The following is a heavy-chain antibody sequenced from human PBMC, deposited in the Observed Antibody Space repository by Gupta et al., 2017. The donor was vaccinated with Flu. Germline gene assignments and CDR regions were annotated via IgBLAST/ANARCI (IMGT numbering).Heavy chain of an antibody. Sequence: QVQLVQSGAEVKRPGSSVKVSCKASGGTFSSYAISWVRQAPGQGLEVMGRIIPFLGITKSDQPFYGIGSKTADKYAGTAYIAVRTVRFEDTEVHYLAREERVSPHLVYYSYGTDVWGQGTRVTVSS. J-gene: IGHJ6*02. CDR2: IIPFLGIT. D-gene: IGHD3-10*01. CDR1: GGTFSSYA. V-gene: IGHV1-69*09. CDR3: AREERVSPHLVYYSYGTDV.